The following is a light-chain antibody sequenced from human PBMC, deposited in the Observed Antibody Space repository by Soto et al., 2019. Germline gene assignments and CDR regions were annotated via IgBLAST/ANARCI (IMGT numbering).Light chain of an antibody. CDR3: QQYGSSPRT. V-gene: IGKV3-20*01. CDR2: GAS. CDR1: QSVSNNY. Sequence: VLTQSPGSLSFSPWERATLSCRASQSVSNNYLAWYQQKPGQAPRLLIYGASSRATGIPDRFAGSGSGTDFTLTISRLEPEDFAVYYCQQYGSSPRTFGQGTKVDIK. J-gene: IGKJ1*01.